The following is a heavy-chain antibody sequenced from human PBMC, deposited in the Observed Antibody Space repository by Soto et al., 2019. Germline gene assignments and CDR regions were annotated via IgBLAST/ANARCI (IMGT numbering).Heavy chain of an antibody. CDR1: GFTFSSFA. Sequence: SLRLSCAASGFTFSSFAMNWVRQAPGKGLEWVAVISGNATSTYYADSVKGRFTISRDNSKNTMYLQMNSLRAEDTAVYYCAKKAGIISRYGLDVWGQGTTVTVLL. J-gene: IGHJ6*02. CDR2: ISGNATST. V-gene: IGHV3-23*01. CDR3: AKKAGIISRYGLDV.